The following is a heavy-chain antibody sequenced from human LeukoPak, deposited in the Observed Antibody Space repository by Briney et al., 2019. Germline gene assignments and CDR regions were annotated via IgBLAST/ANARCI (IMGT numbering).Heavy chain of an antibody. CDR3: VRDTYSFDY. CDR2: ISAYNGDT. D-gene: IGHD2-21*01. J-gene: IGHJ4*02. CDR1: GYTFTSYG. Sequence: GASVKVSCKASGYTFTSYGIIWVRQAPGQGLEWMGWISAYNGDTNYAQKFQGRVTMTTDTSTSTAYMELRSLRSDDTAVYYCVRDTYSFDYWGQGTLVTVSS. V-gene: IGHV1-18*01.